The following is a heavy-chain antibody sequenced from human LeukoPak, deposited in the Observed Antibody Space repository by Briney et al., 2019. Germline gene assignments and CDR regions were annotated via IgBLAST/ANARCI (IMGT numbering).Heavy chain of an antibody. CDR1: GYTFTSYG. CDR2: ISAYNGNT. J-gene: IGHJ5*02. Sequence: GASVKVSCKASGYTFTSYGISWVRQAPGQGLEWMGWISAYNGNTNYAQKLQGRVTMTTDTSTSTAYMELRSLRSDDTAVYYCARGHYVWGSYRFNWFDPWGQGTLVTVSS. CDR3: ARGHYVWGSYRFNWFDP. D-gene: IGHD3-16*02. V-gene: IGHV1-18*01.